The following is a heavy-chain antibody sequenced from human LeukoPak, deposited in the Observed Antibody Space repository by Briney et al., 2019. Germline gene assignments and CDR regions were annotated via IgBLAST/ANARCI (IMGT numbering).Heavy chain of an antibody. J-gene: IGHJ4*02. Sequence: PGGSLRLSCAASGFTFSTYPMHWVRQAPGKGLERVAVVADDGKDKHYVESVKGRFTISRDNSKNTLYLQMNSLRVEDTAVYYCARDRHIAGAGYYFDYWGQGTLVTVSS. CDR3: ARDRHIAGAGYYFDY. D-gene: IGHD6-19*01. CDR1: GFTFSTYP. CDR2: VADDGKDK. V-gene: IGHV3-30*04.